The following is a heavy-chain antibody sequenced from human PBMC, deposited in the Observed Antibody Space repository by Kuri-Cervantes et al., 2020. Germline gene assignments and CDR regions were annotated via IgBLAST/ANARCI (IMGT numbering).Heavy chain of an antibody. V-gene: IGHV3-23*01. CDR1: GFTFSSYA. J-gene: IGHJ6*02. D-gene: IGHD2-15*01. CDR3: AKVRDCSGGSCYGPRYYYGMDV. Sequence: GESLKISCAASGFTFSSYAMSWVRQAPGKGLEWVSAISGSGGNTYYADSVKGRFTISRDNSKNTLYLQMNSLRAEDTAVYYCAKVRDCSGGSCYGPRYYYGMDVWGQGTTVTVSS. CDR2: ISGSGGNT.